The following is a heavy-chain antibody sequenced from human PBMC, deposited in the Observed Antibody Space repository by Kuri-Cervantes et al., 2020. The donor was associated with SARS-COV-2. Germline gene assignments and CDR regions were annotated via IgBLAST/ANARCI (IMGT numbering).Heavy chain of an antibody. CDR2: IKSKTDGGTT. J-gene: IGHJ4*02. CDR1: GFTFSNYV. CDR3: TTAPDYGDYVGPDY. Sequence: GESLKISCVASGFTFSNYVIHWVRQAPGKGLEWVGRIKSKTDGGTTDYAAPVKGRFTISRDDSKNTLYLQMNSLKTEDTAVYYCTTAPDYGDYVGPDYWGQGTLVTVSS. V-gene: IGHV3-15*07. D-gene: IGHD4-17*01.